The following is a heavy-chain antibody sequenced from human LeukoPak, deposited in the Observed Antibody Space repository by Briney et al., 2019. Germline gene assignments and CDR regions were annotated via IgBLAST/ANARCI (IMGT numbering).Heavy chain of an antibody. CDR2: ISGSGGST. CDR1: GFTFSSYS. D-gene: IGHD6-19*01. CDR3: AAGYSSGWYVRYFDY. V-gene: IGHV3-23*01. J-gene: IGHJ4*02. Sequence: PGGSLRLSCAASGFTFSSYSMNWVRQAPGKGREWVSAISGSGGSTYYADSVKGRFTISRDNSKNTLYLQMNSLRAEDTAVYYCAAGYSSGWYVRYFDYWGQGTLVTVSS.